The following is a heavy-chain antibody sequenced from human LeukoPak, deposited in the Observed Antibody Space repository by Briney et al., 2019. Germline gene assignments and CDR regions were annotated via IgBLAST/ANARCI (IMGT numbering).Heavy chain of an antibody. V-gene: IGHV3-21*01. D-gene: IGHD3-3*01. Sequence: GGSLTLSCAASGFTFSSYSMNWVRQAPGKGLEWVSSISSSSSYIYYADSLNGGFTISRDNAKNTLYLQRNSLRAEDTHVYYCARGGWDFWGGYQGNYMDVWGKGTTVTVSS. CDR1: GFTFSSYS. CDR3: ARGGWDFWGGYQGNYMDV. CDR2: ISSSSSYI. J-gene: IGHJ6*03.